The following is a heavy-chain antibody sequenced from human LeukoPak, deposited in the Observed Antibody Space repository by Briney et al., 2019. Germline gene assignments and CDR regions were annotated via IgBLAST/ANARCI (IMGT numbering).Heavy chain of an antibody. Sequence: GGSLRLSCAASGFTFSSYAMSWVRQAPGKGLEWVSAISGSGGSTYYADSVKGRFTISRDNSKNTLYLQMNNLRAEDTAVYYCAKGDLGFGRFYFDYWGHGNLVTVSP. J-gene: IGHJ4*01. CDR3: AKGDLGFGRFYFDY. CDR1: GFTFSSYA. D-gene: IGHD3-16*01. V-gene: IGHV3-23*01. CDR2: ISGSGGST.